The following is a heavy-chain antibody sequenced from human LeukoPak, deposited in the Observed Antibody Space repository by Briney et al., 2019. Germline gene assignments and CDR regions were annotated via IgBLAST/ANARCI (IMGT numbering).Heavy chain of an antibody. D-gene: IGHD3-9*01. V-gene: IGHV4-61*05. CDR3: ARHENDIFDY. CDR2: IYYSGST. Sequence: SETLSLTCTVSGGSISSSTYYWSWIRQPPGKGLEWIGYIYYSGSTNYNPSLKSRVTISVDTSKNQFSLKLSSVTAADTAVYYCARHENDIFDYWGQGTLVTVSS. CDR1: GGSISSSTYY. J-gene: IGHJ4*02.